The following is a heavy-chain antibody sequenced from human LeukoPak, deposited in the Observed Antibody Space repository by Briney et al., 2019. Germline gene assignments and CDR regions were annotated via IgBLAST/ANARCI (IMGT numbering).Heavy chain of an antibody. Sequence: SETLSLTCTVSGASVDLGDYYWTWIRQPPGKALEWIGYIYHSGSSYYNPSLKSRTSISSDTSKNHFSLTLSSVTAADTALYYCARYSSQSGSFPFDYWGQGALVTVSS. CDR3: ARYSSQSGSFPFDY. J-gene: IGHJ4*02. V-gene: IGHV4-30-4*01. D-gene: IGHD1-26*01. CDR2: IYHSGSS. CDR1: GASVDLGDYY.